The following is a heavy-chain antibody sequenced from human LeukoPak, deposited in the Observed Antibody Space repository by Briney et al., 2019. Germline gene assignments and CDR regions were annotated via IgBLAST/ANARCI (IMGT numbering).Heavy chain of an antibody. D-gene: IGHD1-26*01. CDR2: INPNSGGT. CDR3: ARARASLGPMDV. J-gene: IGHJ6*03. CDR1: GYTFTGYY. Sequence: ASVKVSCKASGYTFTGYYMHWVRQAPGHGLEWMGWINPNSGGTNYAQKFQGRVTMTRDTSISTAYMELSRLRSDDTAVYYCARARASLGPMDVWGKGTTVTVSS. V-gene: IGHV1-2*02.